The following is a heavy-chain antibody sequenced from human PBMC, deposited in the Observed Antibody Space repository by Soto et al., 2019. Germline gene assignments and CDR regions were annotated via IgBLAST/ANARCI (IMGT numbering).Heavy chain of an antibody. V-gene: IGHV3-23*01. CDR2: ISGSGGST. D-gene: IGHD1-26*01. CDR3: AKLCQRGWKLLGGY. Sequence: EVQLLESGGGLVQPGGSLRLSCAASGFTFSSYAMSWVRQAPGKGLEWVSAISGSGGSTYYADSVKGRFPISRDNSKNWLYRKMTGRGAGDTAVYYWAKLCQRGWKLLGGYWGQGTLVTFPS. CDR1: GFTFSSYA. J-gene: IGHJ4*02.